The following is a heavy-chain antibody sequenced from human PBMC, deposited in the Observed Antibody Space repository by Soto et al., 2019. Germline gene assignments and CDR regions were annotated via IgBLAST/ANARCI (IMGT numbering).Heavy chain of an antibody. J-gene: IGHJ6*02. Sequence: SVKVSCKASGGTFSSYAISWVRQAPGQGLEWMGGIIPIFGTANYAQKFQGRVTITADESTSTTYMELSSLRSEDTAVYYCARVQGYCSSTSCYTGMDVWGQGTTVTVSS. D-gene: IGHD2-2*02. CDR3: ARVQGYCSSTSCYTGMDV. CDR2: IIPIFGTA. CDR1: GGTFSSYA. V-gene: IGHV1-69*13.